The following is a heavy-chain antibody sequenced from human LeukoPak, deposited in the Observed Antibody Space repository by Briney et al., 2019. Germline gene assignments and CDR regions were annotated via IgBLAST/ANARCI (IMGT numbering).Heavy chain of an antibody. V-gene: IGHV3-21*01. D-gene: IGHD3-16*01. CDR2: ISLASSYI. J-gene: IGHJ2*01. CDR3: ARGLAVLTVVWYFEL. Sequence: GGSLRLSCAASGFTFSSYSMLWVRQAPGKGLEWVSFISLASSYIYYADSVKGRFTISRDNANNSLSLQLNSLRTDDTAVYYCARGLAVLTVVWYFELWGRGTLVTVSS. CDR1: GFTFSSYS.